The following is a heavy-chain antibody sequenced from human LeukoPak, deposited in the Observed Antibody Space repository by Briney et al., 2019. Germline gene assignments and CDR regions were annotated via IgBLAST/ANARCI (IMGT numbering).Heavy chain of an antibody. CDR3: ARNAGTKDYYYGMDV. V-gene: IGHV4-59*08. Sequence: ETLSLTCTVSGASINKYYWNWVRQPPGKGLEWIGYFFYSGSTRYNPSLKSRVTISGDMSNNQFSLRLTSLTAADTAVYYCARNAGTKDYYYGMDVWGQGTTVIVSS. J-gene: IGHJ6*02. CDR1: GASINKYY. CDR2: FFYSGST. D-gene: IGHD2-2*01.